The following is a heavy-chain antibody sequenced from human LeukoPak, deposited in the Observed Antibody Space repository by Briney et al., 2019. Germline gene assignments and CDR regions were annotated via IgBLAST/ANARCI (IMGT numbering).Heavy chain of an antibody. V-gene: IGHV5-51*01. D-gene: IGHD2-15*01. CDR3: ARQEYCSGGSCYTWFDP. Sequence: GESLKISCKGSGDSFTTYWIAWVRQMPGEGLEWMGIIYPADSDIRYSPSFQGQVTISADKSISTAYLQWSSLKASDTAMYYCARQEYCSGGSCYTWFDPWGQGTLVIVSS. CDR1: GDSFTTYW. CDR2: IYPADSDI. J-gene: IGHJ5*02.